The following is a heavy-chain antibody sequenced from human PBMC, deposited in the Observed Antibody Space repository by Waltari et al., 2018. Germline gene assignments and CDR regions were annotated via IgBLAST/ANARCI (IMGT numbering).Heavy chain of an antibody. J-gene: IGHJ4*02. Sequence: QVQLQESGPGLVEPSQTLSLTCSVTGEPISSASYYWTWVRQPAGRGLEWIGHIYPSGQTNYSPSLRSRVTISADRSKNQFSLRLISVTAADTAVYYCAGGGGWLTDFWGQGIPVTVSS. V-gene: IGHV4-61*09. D-gene: IGHD5-12*01. CDR2: IYPSGQT. CDR1: GEPISSASYY. CDR3: AGGGGWLTDF.